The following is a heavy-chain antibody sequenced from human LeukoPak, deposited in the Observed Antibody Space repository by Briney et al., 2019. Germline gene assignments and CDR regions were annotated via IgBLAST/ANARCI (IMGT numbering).Heavy chain of an antibody. CDR2: ICSGGNT. V-gene: IGHV4-39*02. CDR1: GGSVSSSYY. Sequence: PSETLFLTCTVSGGSVSSSYYWGWIRQPPGKGLEWIGSICSGGNTCYNPSLQSRVTISADSSKNHFFLQLTSATAADTAVYFCARDGPWKSDLWGRGTLVTVSS. D-gene: IGHD1-1*01. J-gene: IGHJ5*02. CDR3: ARDGPWKSDL.